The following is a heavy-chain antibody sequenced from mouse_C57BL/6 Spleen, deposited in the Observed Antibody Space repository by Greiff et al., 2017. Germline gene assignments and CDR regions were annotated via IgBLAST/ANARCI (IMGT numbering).Heavy chain of an antibody. CDR2: IYPGNSDT. D-gene: IGHD2-2*01. CDR1: GYTFTSYW. J-gene: IGHJ2*01. Sequence: VQLQQSGTVLARPGASVKMSCKTSGYTFTSYWMHWVKQRPGQGLEWIGAIYPGNSDTSYNQKFKGKAKLTAVTSASTAYMELSSLTNEDSAVYYCTSGVEGLRRDYYFDYWGQGTTLTVSS. CDR3: TSGVEGLRRDYYFDY. V-gene: IGHV1-5*01.